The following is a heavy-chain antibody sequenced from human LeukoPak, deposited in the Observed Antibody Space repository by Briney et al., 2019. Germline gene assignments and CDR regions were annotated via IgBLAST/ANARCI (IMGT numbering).Heavy chain of an antibody. CDR1: GFTFSTYW. D-gene: IGHD2-2*01. V-gene: IGHV3-74*01. CDR2: ISSDGSNT. J-gene: IGHJ4*02. Sequence: GGSLRLSCAASGFTFSTYWMHWVRQAPGTGLVWVSLISSDGSNTNYAASVKGRFTISRDNAKNTLYLQMNSLRAEDTAVYYCATDVPAASIFGYWGQGTLVTVSS. CDR3: ATDVPAASIFGY.